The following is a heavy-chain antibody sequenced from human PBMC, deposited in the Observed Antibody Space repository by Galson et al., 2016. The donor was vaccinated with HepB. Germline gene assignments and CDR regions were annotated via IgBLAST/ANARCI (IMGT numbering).Heavy chain of an antibody. CDR2: IYYTGST. CDR1: GASISSDDYY. D-gene: IGHD3-22*01. J-gene: IGHJ4*02. V-gene: IGHV4-31*03. CDR3: ARAYDSRGYYEGYYDY. Sequence: TLSLTCIVSGASISSDDYYWSWIRQHPGKGLGWIGYIYYTGSTYYHPSLKSRVTMSVDTSKNQFSLKLRSVTAADTAVYFCARAYDSRGYYEGYYDYWGQGTLVTVSS.